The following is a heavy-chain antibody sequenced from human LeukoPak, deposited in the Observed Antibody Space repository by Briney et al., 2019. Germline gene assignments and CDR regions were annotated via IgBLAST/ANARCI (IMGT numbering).Heavy chain of an antibody. CDR2: ISNSGDTT. J-gene: IGHJ3*02. Sequence: TGGSLRLSCAGSGFIFSSYAMSWVRQAPGKGLEWVSSISNSGDTTYYADSVKGRFTISRDNSKNTLYLQMNSLRAEDTAVYYCARDAVSGDAFDIWGQGTMVTVSS. CDR1: GFIFSSYA. V-gene: IGHV3-23*01. D-gene: IGHD3-22*01. CDR3: ARDAVSGDAFDI.